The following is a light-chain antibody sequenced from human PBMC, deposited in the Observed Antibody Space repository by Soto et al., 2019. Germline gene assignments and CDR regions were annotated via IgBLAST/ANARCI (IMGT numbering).Light chain of an antibody. CDR1: QSVSSGY. CDR3: QQYGGPPQT. J-gene: IGKJ1*01. CDR2: AAS. Sequence: IVLTQSPGTLSLSPGERATLYCRASQSVSSGYLAWYQQKPGQAPRLLIYAASSRAAGIPDRFSGSGSGTDFTLTISRLEPEDFAVYYCQQYGGPPQTFGQGTKVDIK. V-gene: IGKV3-20*01.